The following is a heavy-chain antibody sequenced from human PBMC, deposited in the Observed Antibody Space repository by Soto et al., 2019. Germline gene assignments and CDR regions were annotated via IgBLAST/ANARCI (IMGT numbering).Heavy chain of an antibody. D-gene: IGHD6-13*01. CDR1: GFTFSSYG. CDR2: IWYDGSNK. J-gene: IGHJ6*02. CDR3: ARAGSSSWYDYYYGMDV. Sequence: QVQLVESGGGVVQPGRSLRLSCAASGFTFSSYGMHWVRQAPGKGLEWVAVIWYDGSNKYYADSVKGRFTISRDNSKNTLYLQMNSLGAEDTAVYYCARAGSSSWYDYYYGMDVWGQGTTVTVSS. V-gene: IGHV3-33*01.